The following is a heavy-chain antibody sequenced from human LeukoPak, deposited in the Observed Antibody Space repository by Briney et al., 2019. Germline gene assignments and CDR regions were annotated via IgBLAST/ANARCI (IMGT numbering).Heavy chain of an antibody. V-gene: IGHV3-30*18. Sequence: PGGSLRLSCAASGFTFSSYGMHWVRQAPGKGLEWVAVISYDGSNKYYADSVKGRFTISRDNSKNTLYLQMNSLRAEDTAVYYCAKDMEGYSSGWYWGSWGQGTLVTVSS. CDR2: ISYDGSNK. CDR3: AKDMEGYSSGWYWGS. D-gene: IGHD6-19*01. CDR1: GFTFSSYG. J-gene: IGHJ4*02.